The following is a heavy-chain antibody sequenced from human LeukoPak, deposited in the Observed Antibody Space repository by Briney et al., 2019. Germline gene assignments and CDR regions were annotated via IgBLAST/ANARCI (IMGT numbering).Heavy chain of an antibody. CDR1: GFTFSSYG. J-gene: IGHJ6*03. CDR2: IRSYSSYI. D-gene: IGHD2-15*01. Sequence: GGSLRLSCAASGFTFSSYGMSWVRQAPGKGLEWVATIRSYSSYIHYADSVKGRFTISRDDAKKSIYLLMNSLRVEDTAVYFCARYSEVYYYVDVWGTGTTVTVSS. CDR3: ARYSEVYYYVDV. V-gene: IGHV3-21*01.